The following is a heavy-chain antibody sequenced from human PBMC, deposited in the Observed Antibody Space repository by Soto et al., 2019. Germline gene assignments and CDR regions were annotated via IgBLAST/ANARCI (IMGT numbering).Heavy chain of an antibody. CDR3: AREAQICSGGSGSSWFDP. J-gene: IGHJ5*02. CDR2: IYYSGST. Sequence: SETLSLTCTVSGGSISSYYWSWIRQPPGKGLEWIGYIYYSGSTNYNPSLKSRVTISVDTSKNQFSLKLSSVTAADTAVYYCAREAQICSGGSGSSWFDPWGQGTLVTVSS. D-gene: IGHD2-15*01. V-gene: IGHV4-59*01. CDR1: GGSISSYY.